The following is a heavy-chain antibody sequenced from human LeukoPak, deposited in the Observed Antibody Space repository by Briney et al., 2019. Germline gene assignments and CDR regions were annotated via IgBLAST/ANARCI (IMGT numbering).Heavy chain of an antibody. V-gene: IGHV4-30-2*01. Sequence: SETLSLTCAVSGGSISSGGYPWSWIRQPPGKGLEWIGYIYHSGSTYYNPSLKSRVTISVDRSKNQLSLKLSSVTAADTAVYYCARGGDLAYFDYWGQGTLVTVSS. CDR2: IYHSGST. CDR3: ARGGDLAYFDY. J-gene: IGHJ4*02. CDR1: GGSISSGGYP. D-gene: IGHD3-16*01.